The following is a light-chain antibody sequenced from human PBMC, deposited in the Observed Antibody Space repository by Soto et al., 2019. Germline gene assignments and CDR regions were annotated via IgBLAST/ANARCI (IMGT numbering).Light chain of an antibody. Sequence: DIPMTQSPSTLSASVGDRVTITCRASQSISSWLAWYQLKPGKAPKLLIYKASNLQSGVPSRFSGSGSGTEFTLTISSLQPDDFATYYCQQYNTYSTFGQGTKLEIK. CDR3: QQYNTYST. CDR2: KAS. CDR1: QSISSW. J-gene: IGKJ2*01. V-gene: IGKV1-5*03.